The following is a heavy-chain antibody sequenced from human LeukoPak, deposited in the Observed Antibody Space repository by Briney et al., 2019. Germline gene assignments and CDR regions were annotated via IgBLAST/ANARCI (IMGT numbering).Heavy chain of an antibody. CDR1: GITLSNYG. V-gene: IGHV3-23*01. J-gene: IGHJ4*02. D-gene: IGHD3-10*01. CDR2: ISDSGGST. CDR3: AKRGVVIRVILVGFHKQAYYFDS. Sequence: GGSLRLSCAVSGITLSNYGMSWVRQAPGKGLEWVVGISDSGGSTNYADSVKGRFTISRDNAKNTLYLQMNSLRAEDTAVYFCAKRGVVIRVILVGFHKQAYYFDSWGQGALVTVSS.